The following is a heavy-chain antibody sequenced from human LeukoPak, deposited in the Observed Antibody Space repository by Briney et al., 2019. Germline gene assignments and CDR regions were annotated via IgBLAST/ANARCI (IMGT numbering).Heavy chain of an antibody. Sequence: PSETLSLTCAVYGGSFSGYYWSWIRQPPGKGLEWIGEINHSGSTNYNPSLKSRVTISVDTSKNQFSLKPSSVTAADTAVYYCARVSEGYCSSTSCSNFDYWGQGTLVTVSS. CDR3: ARVSEGYCSSTSCSNFDY. V-gene: IGHV4-34*01. CDR1: GGSFSGYY. J-gene: IGHJ4*02. D-gene: IGHD2-2*01. CDR2: INHSGST.